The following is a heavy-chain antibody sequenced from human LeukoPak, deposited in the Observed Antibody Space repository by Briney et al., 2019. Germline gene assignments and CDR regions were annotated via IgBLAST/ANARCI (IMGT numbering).Heavy chain of an antibody. CDR3: ARPPREGRADAFEI. CDR1: GYSFTSYW. J-gene: IGHJ3*02. V-gene: IGHV5-51*03. D-gene: IGHD1-26*01. Sequence: GESLKISCKGSGYSFTSYWIGWVRQMPGKGLEWMGIIYPGDSDTRYSPSFQGQVTISADKSISTAFLQWSTLKASDTAIYYCARPPREGRADAFEIWGQGTIITVSS. CDR2: IYPGDSDT.